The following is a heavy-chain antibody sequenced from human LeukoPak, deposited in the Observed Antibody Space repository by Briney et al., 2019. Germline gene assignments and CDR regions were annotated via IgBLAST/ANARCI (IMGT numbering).Heavy chain of an antibody. CDR1: GGTFSSYA. Sequence: GASVKVSCKASGGTFSSYAISWVRQAPGQGLEWMGGIIPIFGTANYAQKFQGRVTITADEPTSTAYMELSSLRSEDTAVYYCARAGYYYDSSGYYPVQGAFDIWGQGAMVTVSS. CDR3: ARAGYYYDSSGYYPVQGAFDI. J-gene: IGHJ3*02. V-gene: IGHV1-69*13. CDR2: IIPIFGTA. D-gene: IGHD3-22*01.